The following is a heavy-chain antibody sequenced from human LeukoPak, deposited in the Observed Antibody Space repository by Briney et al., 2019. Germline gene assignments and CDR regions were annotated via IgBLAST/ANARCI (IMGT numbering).Heavy chain of an antibody. V-gene: IGHV3-74*01. Sequence: GGSLRLSCAASGFTFSPYWMHWVRQAPGKGLVWVSHINTDGSSTTYADSVKGRFTIFRDNAKSTLYLLMNSLRAEDTAVYYCARDSNYGMDVWGQGTTVTVSS. CDR2: INTDGSST. CDR1: GFTFSPYW. J-gene: IGHJ6*02. D-gene: IGHD2/OR15-2a*01. CDR3: ARDSNYGMDV.